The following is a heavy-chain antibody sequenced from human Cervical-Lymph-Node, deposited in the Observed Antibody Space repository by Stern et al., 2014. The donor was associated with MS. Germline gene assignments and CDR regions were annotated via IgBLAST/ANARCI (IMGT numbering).Heavy chain of an antibody. CDR1: GYTFTGYY. Sequence: QVQLVQSGAEVKKPGASVKVSCKASGYTFTGYYMHWVRQAPGQGLEWMGGINPNCGGTNYAQKFQGRVTMTSDTSISTAYMELSSLRSDDTAVYYCARGQLRAGLDFDYWGQGALVTVFS. CDR3: ARGQLRAGLDFDY. D-gene: IGHD1-7*01. V-gene: IGHV1-2*02. J-gene: IGHJ4*02. CDR2: INPNCGGT.